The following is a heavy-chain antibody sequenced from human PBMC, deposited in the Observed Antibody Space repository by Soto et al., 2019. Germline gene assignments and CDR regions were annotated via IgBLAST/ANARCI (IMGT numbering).Heavy chain of an antibody. J-gene: IGHJ4*01. CDR2: INAGSGYP. CDR1: GYIFTSYG. V-gene: IGHV1-3*01. D-gene: IGHD3-10*01. CDR3: ARDHFYGSRTLPYFFDY. Sequence: GASVKVSCKASGYIFTSYGIHWVRQAPGQRLEWMGWINAGSGYPKYSQNFQGRVTISRDTSASTAYMELSSLRSEDTAVYYCARDHFYGSRTLPYFFDYWG.